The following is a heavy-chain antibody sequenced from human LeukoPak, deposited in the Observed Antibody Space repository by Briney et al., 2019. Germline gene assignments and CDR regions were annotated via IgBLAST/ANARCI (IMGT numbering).Heavy chain of an antibody. V-gene: IGHV4-34*01. Sequence: SETLSLTCAVYGGSFSGYYWSWIRQPPGKGLEWIGEINHSGSTNYNPSLKSRVTISVDTSKNQFSLKLSSVTAADTAVYYCAGGYDSSGYYRLHFDYWGQGTLVTVSS. CDR3: AGGYDSSGYYRLHFDY. D-gene: IGHD3-22*01. J-gene: IGHJ4*02. CDR1: GGSFSGYY. CDR2: INHSGST.